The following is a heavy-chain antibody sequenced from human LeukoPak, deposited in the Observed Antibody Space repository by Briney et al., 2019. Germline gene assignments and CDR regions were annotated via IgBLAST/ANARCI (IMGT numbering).Heavy chain of an antibody. CDR3: ARGEQYGSGTVQFDY. CDR2: IYQSGST. D-gene: IGHD3-10*01. J-gene: IGHJ4*02. V-gene: IGHV4-4*02. CDR1: GGSISNSNW. Sequence: PSETLSLTCSVSGGSISNSNWWSWVRQPPGKGLEWIGEIYQSGSTNYNPTLKSRVTMSVDKSRNQFSLSLTSVTAADTAVYYCARGEQYGSGTVQFDYWGQGTLVTVPS.